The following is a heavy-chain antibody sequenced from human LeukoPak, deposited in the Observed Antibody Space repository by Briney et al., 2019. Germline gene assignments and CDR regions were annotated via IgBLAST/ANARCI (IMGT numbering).Heavy chain of an antibody. J-gene: IGHJ4*02. V-gene: IGHV3-23*01. CDR3: ARHEDTAMVRGRIDY. D-gene: IGHD5-18*01. CDR2: ISGSGGST. Sequence: PGGSLRLSCAASGFTFSSYAMSWVRQAPGKGLEWVSAISGSGGSTYYADSVKGRFTISRDNSKNTLYLQMNSLRAEDTAVYYCARHEDTAMVRGRIDYWGQGTLVTVSS. CDR1: GFTFSSYA.